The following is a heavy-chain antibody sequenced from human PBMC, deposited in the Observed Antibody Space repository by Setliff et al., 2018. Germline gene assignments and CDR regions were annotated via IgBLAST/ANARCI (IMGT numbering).Heavy chain of an antibody. D-gene: IGHD1-1*01. J-gene: IGHJ4*02. CDR3: ARGRYDFDY. CDR2: INHSGST. V-gene: IGHV4-34*01. CDR1: GGSFSGYY. Sequence: PSETLSLTCAVYGGSFSGYYGSWIRQPPGKGLEWIGEINHSGSTNYNPSLKSRVTISVDTSKNQFSLKLSSVTAADTAVYYCARGRYDFDYWGQGTLVTVSS.